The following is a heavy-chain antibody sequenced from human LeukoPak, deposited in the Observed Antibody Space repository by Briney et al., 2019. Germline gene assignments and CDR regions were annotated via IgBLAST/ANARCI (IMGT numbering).Heavy chain of an antibody. CDR1: GFTFRRYS. D-gene: IGHD5-18*01. V-gene: IGHV3-48*01. CDR2: ISSSGGTI. Sequence: RGSLRLSCAASGFTFRRYSMNSVPHTPGKGLEWLSYISSSGGTIYYADSVKGRFTISGDNAKNSLYLQMNSLRAEDTAVYYCARALGYSYGYAVDYWGQGTLVTVSS. CDR3: ARALGYSYGYAVDY. J-gene: IGHJ4*02.